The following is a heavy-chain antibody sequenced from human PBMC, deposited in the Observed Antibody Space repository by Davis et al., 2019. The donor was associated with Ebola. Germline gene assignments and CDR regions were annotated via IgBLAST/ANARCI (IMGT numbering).Heavy chain of an antibody. J-gene: IGHJ2*01. CDR2: VGVSGDST. Sequence: PGGSLRLSCAASGFTFSSYAMSWVRQAPGKGLEWVSAVGVSGDSTYYADSVKGRFTVSRDNSKNTLYLQMNSLIAEDTAVYFCAKGFSSGWYWYFDLWGRGTLVTVSS. CDR3: AKGFSSGWYWYFDL. V-gene: IGHV3-23*01. CDR1: GFTFSSYA. D-gene: IGHD6-19*01.